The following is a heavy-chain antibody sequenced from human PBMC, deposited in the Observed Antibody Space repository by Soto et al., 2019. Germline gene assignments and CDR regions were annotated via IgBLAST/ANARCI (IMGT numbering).Heavy chain of an antibody. Sequence: ASVKVSCKASGYTFTNFGISWVRQAPGQGLEWMGWISAYNGNTNYAQKFQGRVTMTTDTSTSTAYMEVRSLRSDDTAVYYCARALGYSGYAGMDVWGQGTTVTVSS. CDR3: ARALGYSGYAGMDV. D-gene: IGHD5-12*01. V-gene: IGHV1-18*01. CDR1: GYTFTNFG. J-gene: IGHJ6*02. CDR2: ISAYNGNT.